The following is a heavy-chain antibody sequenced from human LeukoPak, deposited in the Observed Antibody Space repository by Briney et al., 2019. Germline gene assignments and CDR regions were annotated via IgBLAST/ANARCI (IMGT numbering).Heavy chain of an antibody. J-gene: IGHJ4*02. V-gene: IGHV3-30*18. Sequence: GGSLRLSCAASGFTFSSYGMHWVRQAPGKGLEWVAVISYDGSNKYYADSVKGRFTISRDSSKNTLYLQMNSLRAEDTAVYYCAKDDYGGYYWGQGTLVTVSS. CDR1: GFTFSSYG. CDR3: AKDDYGGYY. CDR2: ISYDGSNK. D-gene: IGHD4-23*01.